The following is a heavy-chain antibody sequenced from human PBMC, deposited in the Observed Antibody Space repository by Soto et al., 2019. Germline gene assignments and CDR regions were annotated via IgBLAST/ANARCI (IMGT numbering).Heavy chain of an antibody. CDR3: ARVGEWLLLDY. D-gene: IGHD3-3*01. Sequence: PSETLSLTCTVSGGSISSGGYYWSWIRQHPGKGLEWIGYIYYSGSTYYNPSLKSRVTISVDTSKNQFSLKLSSVTAADTAVYYCARVGEWLLLDYWGQGTLVTVSS. J-gene: IGHJ4*02. CDR1: GGSISSGGYY. CDR2: IYYSGST. V-gene: IGHV4-31*03.